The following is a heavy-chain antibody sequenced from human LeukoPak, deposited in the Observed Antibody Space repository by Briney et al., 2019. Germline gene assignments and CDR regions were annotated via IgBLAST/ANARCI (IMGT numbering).Heavy chain of an antibody. Sequence: ASVKVSCKVSGYTLTQLSMHWVRQAPGKGLEWMGGFDPEDGETIYAQKFQGRVTMTEDTSTDTAYMELSSLRSEDTAVYYCATVTYSGSYYGGFFGYWGQRTLVTVSS. J-gene: IGHJ4*02. CDR3: ATVTYSGSYYGGFFGY. D-gene: IGHD1-26*01. CDR2: FDPEDGET. CDR1: GYTLTQLS. V-gene: IGHV1-24*01.